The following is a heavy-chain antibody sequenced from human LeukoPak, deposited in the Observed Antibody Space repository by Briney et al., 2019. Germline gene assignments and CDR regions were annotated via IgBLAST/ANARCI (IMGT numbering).Heavy chain of an antibody. CDR2: ISAYNGNT. J-gene: IGHJ4*02. Sequence: ASVKVSCKASGGTFSSYAISWVRQAPGQGLEWMGWISAYNGNTNYAQKLQGRVTMTTDTSTSTAYMELRSLRSDDTAVYYCARRAAVAGLEYWGQGTLVTVSS. CDR1: GGTFSSYA. V-gene: IGHV1-18*01. D-gene: IGHD6-19*01. CDR3: ARRAAVAGLEY.